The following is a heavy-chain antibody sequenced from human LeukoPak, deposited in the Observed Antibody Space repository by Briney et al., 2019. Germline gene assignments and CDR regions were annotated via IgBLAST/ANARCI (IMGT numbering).Heavy chain of an antibody. V-gene: IGHV4-61*02. CDR2: IYTSGST. J-gene: IGHJ4*02. CDR1: GGSISSGSYY. D-gene: IGHD1-26*01. CDR3: ARTRSGYSTLGY. Sequence: SETLSLTCTVSGGSISSGSYYWSWIRQPAGKGLEWIGRIYTSGSTNYNPSLKSRVTISVDTSKNQFSLKLTSVTAADTAVYYCARTRSGYSTLGYWGQGTLVTVSS.